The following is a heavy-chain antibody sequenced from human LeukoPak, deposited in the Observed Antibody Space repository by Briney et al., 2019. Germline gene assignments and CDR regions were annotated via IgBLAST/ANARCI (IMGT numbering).Heavy chain of an antibody. CDR1: GGSISSYY. CDR2: IYYSGST. J-gene: IGHJ4*02. Sequence: KPSETLSLTCTVSGGSISSYYWSWIRQPPGKGLEWIGYIYYSGSTNYNPSLKSRVTISVDTSKNQFSLKLSSVTAADTAVYYCARTSNVLRYFDWSPGATYYFDYWGQGTLVTVSS. CDR3: ARTSNVLRYFDWSPGATYYFDY. D-gene: IGHD3-9*01. V-gene: IGHV4-59*01.